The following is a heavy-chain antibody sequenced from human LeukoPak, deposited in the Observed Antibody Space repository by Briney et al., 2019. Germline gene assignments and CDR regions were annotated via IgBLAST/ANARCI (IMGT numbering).Heavy chain of an antibody. CDR1: GFSFSDYW. CDR2: IKEDGRVK. D-gene: IGHD5/OR15-5a*01. J-gene: IGHJ4*02. V-gene: IGHV3-7*01. Sequence: GGSLRLSCAASGFSFSDYWMSWVRQVQGRGLEWVANIKEDGRVKYYVDSVKGRFTISRDNAEKSLYLQMNSLRVEDTAVYYCVRDVYESGTPFDYWGQGTLVTVSS. CDR3: VRDVYESGTPFDY.